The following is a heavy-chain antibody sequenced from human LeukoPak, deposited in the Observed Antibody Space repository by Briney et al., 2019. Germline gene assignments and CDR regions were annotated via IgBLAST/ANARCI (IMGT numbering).Heavy chain of an antibody. CDR1: RFTFSSYT. CDR3: AKDILAAGLFFDY. CDR2: ISSDSRYI. J-gene: IGHJ4*02. Sequence: GGSLRLSCAASRFTFSSYTMNWVRQAPGKGLEWVSSISSDSRYIYYADSVKGRFTISGDNAKNSVYLQMNSLRADDTAVYYCAKDILAAGLFFDYWGQGILVTVSS. V-gene: IGHV3-21*04. D-gene: IGHD6-13*01.